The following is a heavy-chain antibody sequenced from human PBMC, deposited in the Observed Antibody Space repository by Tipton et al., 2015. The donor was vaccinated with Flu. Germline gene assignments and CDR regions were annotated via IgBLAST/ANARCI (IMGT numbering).Heavy chain of an antibody. CDR2: INHSGGT. CDR1: GGSFSGYY. CDR3: ARGRQQLVR. Sequence: LRLSCAVYGGSFSGYYWSWIRQPPGKGLEWIGEINHSGGTNYNPSLKSRVTISVDTSKNQFSLKLSSVTAADTAVYYCARGRQQLVRWGQGTLVTVSS. D-gene: IGHD6-13*01. J-gene: IGHJ4*02. V-gene: IGHV4-34*01.